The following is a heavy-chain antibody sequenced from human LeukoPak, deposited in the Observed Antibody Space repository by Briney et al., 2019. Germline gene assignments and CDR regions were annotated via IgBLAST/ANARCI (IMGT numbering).Heavy chain of an antibody. CDR1: GYTFTSYG. D-gene: IGHD5-12*01. Sequence: GASVKVSCKASGYTFTSYGISWVRQAPGQGLEWMGGIIPIFGTANYAQKFQGRVTITADESTSTAYMELSSLRSEDTAVYYCARSPSGYSGYDPVYFWGQGTLVTVSS. CDR2: IIPIFGTA. CDR3: ARSPSGYSGYDPVYF. V-gene: IGHV1-69*13. J-gene: IGHJ4*02.